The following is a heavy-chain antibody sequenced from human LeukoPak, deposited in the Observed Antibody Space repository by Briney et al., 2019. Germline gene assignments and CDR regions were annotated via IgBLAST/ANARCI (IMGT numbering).Heavy chain of an antibody. CDR1: GGTFSSYA. CDR2: IIPIFGTA. CDR3: ARGGEFSGDGLVY. J-gene: IGHJ4*02. D-gene: IGHD1-26*01. V-gene: IGHV1-69*13. Sequence: SVKVSCKASGGTFSSYAISWVQQAPGQGLEWMGGIIPIFGTANYAQKFQGRVTITADESTSTAYMELSSLRSEDTAVYYCARGGEFSGDGLVYWGQGTLVTVSS.